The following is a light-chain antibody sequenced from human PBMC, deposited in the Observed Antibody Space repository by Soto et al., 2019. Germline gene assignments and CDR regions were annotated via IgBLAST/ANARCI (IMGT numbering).Light chain of an antibody. CDR2: DAS. V-gene: IGKV1-33*01. CDR1: QDIDTP. J-gene: IGKJ4*01. Sequence: DIQMTQSPSSLSASVGDRVTITCQASQDIDTPLNWYQLRPGEAPKLLVYDASILETGVPSSFSRSESGVKFTLTITSLQPEDFATYSCQQFCDVFLTFGGGKRVEFK. CDR3: QQFCDVFLT.